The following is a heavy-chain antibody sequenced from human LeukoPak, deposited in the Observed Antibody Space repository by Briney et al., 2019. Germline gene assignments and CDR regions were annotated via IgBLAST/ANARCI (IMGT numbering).Heavy chain of an antibody. J-gene: IGHJ4*02. CDR2: INHSGIT. V-gene: IGHV4-34*01. CDR1: GGSFSYYY. D-gene: IGHD1-26*01. CDR3: ARHTVGATDY. Sequence: SETLSLTCAVYGGSFSYYYWSWIRQPPGKGLEWIGEINHSGITYYNPSLKSRVTISVDTSKNQFSLKLSSVTAADTAVYYCARHTVGATDYWGQGTLVTVSS.